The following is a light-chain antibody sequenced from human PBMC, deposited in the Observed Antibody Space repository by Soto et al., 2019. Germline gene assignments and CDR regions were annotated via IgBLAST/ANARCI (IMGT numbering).Light chain of an antibody. CDR2: GAS. CDR3: QQYGSPIT. J-gene: IGKJ5*01. Sequence: EIVLTRSPGTLSLSPGERATLSCRASQSVSSSYLAWYQQKPGQAPRLLIYGASSRATGIPDRFSGSGSGTDFTLTISRLEPEDFAVYYCQQYGSPITFGQGTRLEIK. CDR1: QSVSSSY. V-gene: IGKV3-20*01.